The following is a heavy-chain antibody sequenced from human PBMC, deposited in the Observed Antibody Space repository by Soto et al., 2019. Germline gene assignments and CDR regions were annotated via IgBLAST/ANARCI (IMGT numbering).Heavy chain of an antibody. D-gene: IGHD4-17*01. Sequence: GGSLRLSCAASGFTFRNYAMTWARQAPGKGLEWVSSLLRSGSSAYYADSVRGRFTTSSDTSANSLYLQMDNLRAEDTAIYYCAKDAISGDGIWLMDSWGQGTVVTVSS. CDR2: LLRSGSSA. CDR1: GFTFRNYA. J-gene: IGHJ5*02. CDR3: AKDAISGDGIWLMDS. V-gene: IGHV3-23*01.